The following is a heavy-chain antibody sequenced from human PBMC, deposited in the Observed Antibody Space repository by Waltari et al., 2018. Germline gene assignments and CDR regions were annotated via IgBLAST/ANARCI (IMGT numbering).Heavy chain of an antibody. CDR2: IYSGGTT. V-gene: IGHV3-53*01. J-gene: IGHJ3*01. D-gene: IGHD2-15*01. CDR3: VRPLTPYSFDAFDL. CDR1: GLTVNPYY. Sequence: EVQLMESGGGLIQPGGSLRLSCVVAGLTVNPYYMRRVRQAPGKGPEWVSVIYSGGTTYYADSVKGRFTVTRDDSKNTVYLQMSSLIVDDTAVYFCVRPLTPYSFDAFDLWGQGTVVTVSS.